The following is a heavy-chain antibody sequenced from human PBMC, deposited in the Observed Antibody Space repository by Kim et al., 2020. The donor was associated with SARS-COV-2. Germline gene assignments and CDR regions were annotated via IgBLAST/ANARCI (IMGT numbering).Heavy chain of an antibody. Sequence: ASVKVSCKASGYTFTSYYMHWVRQAPGQGLEWMGIINPSGGSTSYAQKFQGRVTMTRDTSTSTVYMELSSLRSEDTAVYYCARERGVQLWLPTRYYYGMDVWGQGTTVTVSS. J-gene: IGHJ6*02. CDR3: ARERGVQLWLPTRYYYGMDV. CDR1: GYTFTSYY. D-gene: IGHD5-18*01. V-gene: IGHV1-46*01. CDR2: INPSGGST.